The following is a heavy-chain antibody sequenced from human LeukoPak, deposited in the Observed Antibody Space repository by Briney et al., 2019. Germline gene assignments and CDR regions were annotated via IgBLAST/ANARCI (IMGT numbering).Heavy chain of an antibody. Sequence: GGSLRLSCEVSGFTFNNYGMHWVRQAPGKGLEWVAVISYDGSNKYYADSVKGRFTISRDNSKNTLYLQMHSLRPEDTAMFYCAKDNGHYEFCFEYWGQGTLVTVSS. V-gene: IGHV3-30*18. D-gene: IGHD4-17*01. CDR1: GFTFNNYG. J-gene: IGHJ4*02. CDR3: AKDNGHYEFCFEY. CDR2: ISYDGSNK.